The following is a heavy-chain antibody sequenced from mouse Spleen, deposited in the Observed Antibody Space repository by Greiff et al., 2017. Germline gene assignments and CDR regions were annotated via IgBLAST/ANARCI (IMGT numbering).Heavy chain of an antibody. V-gene: IGHV1-69*01. CDR3: ARNPATVVAKYWYFDV. CDR1: GYTFTSYW. J-gene: IGHJ1*03. Sequence: QVQLQQPGAELVMPGASVKLSCKASGYTFTSYWMHWVKQRPGQGLEWIGEIDPSDSYTNYNQKFKGKATLTVDKSSSTAYMQLSSLTSEDSAVYYCARNPATVVAKYWYFDVWGTGTTVTVSS. CDR2: IDPSDSYT. D-gene: IGHD1-1*01.